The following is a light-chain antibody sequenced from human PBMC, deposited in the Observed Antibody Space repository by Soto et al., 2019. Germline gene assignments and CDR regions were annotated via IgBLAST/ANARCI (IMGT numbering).Light chain of an antibody. CDR1: QTISSW. CDR3: LQDYNYPRT. CDR2: DAS. J-gene: IGKJ1*01. Sequence: DNQMTQSPSTLSGSVGDRVTITCRASQTISSWLAWYQQKPGKAPKLLIYDASNLQTGVPSRFSGSGSGTDFTLTISSLQPEDFATYYCLQDYNYPRTFGQGTKVDIK. V-gene: IGKV1-5*01.